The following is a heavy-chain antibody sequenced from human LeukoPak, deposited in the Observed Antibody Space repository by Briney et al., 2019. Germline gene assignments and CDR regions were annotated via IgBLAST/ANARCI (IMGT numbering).Heavy chain of an antibody. J-gene: IGHJ4*02. CDR3: AKVGRVVGAALVLGPEYYFDY. Sequence: GGSLRLSCAASGFIFSSYGMHWVRQAPGKGLEWVAFIRNDGSNKYYADSVKGRFTISRDNSKNTLYLQMNSLRAEDTAVYYCAKVGRVVGAALVLGPEYYFDYWGQGTLVTVSS. D-gene: IGHD1-26*01. CDR1: GFIFSSYG. CDR2: IRNDGSNK. V-gene: IGHV3-30*02.